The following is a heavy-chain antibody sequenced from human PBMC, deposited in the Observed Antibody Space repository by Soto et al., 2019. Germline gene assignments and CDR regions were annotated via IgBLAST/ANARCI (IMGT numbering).Heavy chain of an antibody. J-gene: IGHJ4*02. CDR1: GYIFISYG. D-gene: IGHD2-21*01. Sequence: QVQLVQSGAEVKKPGASVKVSCKASGYIFISYGITWVRQAPGQGLEWMGWISPKNGDTKYAQNVQGRVTMTTDTATSTAYMAVRSPTPDDTAVYYCARGRHGEIIGYYWGQGTLVTVSS. V-gene: IGHV1-18*04. CDR2: ISPKNGDT. CDR3: ARGRHGEIIGYY.